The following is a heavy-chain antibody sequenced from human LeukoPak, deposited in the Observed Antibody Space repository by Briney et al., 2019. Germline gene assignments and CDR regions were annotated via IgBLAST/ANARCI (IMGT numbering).Heavy chain of an antibody. CDR3: ASLGYCSSTSCYAVY. Sequence: SVKVSCKASGGTFSSYAISWVRQAPGQGLEWMGGIIPIFGTANYAQKFQGRVTITADESTSTAYMELSSLRSEDTAVYYCASLGYCSSTSCYAVYWGQGTLVTVSS. CDR2: IIPIFGTA. V-gene: IGHV1-69*13. J-gene: IGHJ4*02. CDR1: GGTFSSYA. D-gene: IGHD2-2*01.